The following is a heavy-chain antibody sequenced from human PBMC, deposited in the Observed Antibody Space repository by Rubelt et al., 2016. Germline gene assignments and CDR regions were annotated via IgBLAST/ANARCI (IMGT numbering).Heavy chain of an antibody. Sequence: QVQLVESGGGVVQPGGSLRLSCAASGFTFSSYGMHWVRQAPGKGLEWVACIRYAGSNKYYADSVKGRFTNSRDNSKNPLYLQMNSLRAEDTAVYYCAKPARLDYGINAEYFQHWGQGTLVTVSS. J-gene: IGHJ1*01. CDR2: IRYAGSNK. D-gene: IGHD4-17*01. CDR3: AKPARLDYGINAEYFQH. V-gene: IGHV3-30*02. CDR1: GFTFSSYG.